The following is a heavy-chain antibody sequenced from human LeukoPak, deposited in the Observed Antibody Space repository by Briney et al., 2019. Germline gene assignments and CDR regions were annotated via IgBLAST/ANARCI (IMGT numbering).Heavy chain of an antibody. D-gene: IGHD6-13*01. Sequence: ASVKVSCKASGYTFTSYDINCVRQATGQGLEWMGWMNPNSGNTGYAQKFQGRVTMTRNTSISTAYMELSSLRSEDTAVYYCARQGGIAAPWDYWGQGTLVTVSS. J-gene: IGHJ4*02. CDR2: MNPNSGNT. V-gene: IGHV1-8*01. CDR3: ARQGGIAAPWDY. CDR1: GYTFTSYD.